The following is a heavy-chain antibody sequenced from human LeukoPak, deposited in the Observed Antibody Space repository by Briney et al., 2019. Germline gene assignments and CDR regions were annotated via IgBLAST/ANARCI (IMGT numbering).Heavy chain of an antibody. J-gene: IGHJ4*02. CDR3: ARDGPYYDYVWGSYRPSYFDY. Sequence: GGSLRLSCAASGFTFSSYWMSWVRQAPGKGLEWVANIKQDGSEKYYVDSVKGRFTISRDNAKNSLYLQMNSLRAEDTAVYYCARDGPYYDYVWGSYRPSYFDYWGRGTLVTVSS. D-gene: IGHD3-16*02. CDR1: GFTFSSYW. V-gene: IGHV3-7*01. CDR2: IKQDGSEK.